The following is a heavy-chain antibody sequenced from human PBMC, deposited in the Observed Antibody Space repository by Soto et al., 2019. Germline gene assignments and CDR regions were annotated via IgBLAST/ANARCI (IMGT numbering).Heavy chain of an antibody. J-gene: IGHJ4*02. V-gene: IGHV4-59*01. CDR1: GGSISSNY. Sequence: LSLTCTVSGGSISSNYWTWIRQPPGKGLEWIGYVYNSGSTNYNPSLKSRVTISEDTSKSQFSLKVNSMAAADTAVYYCARYRREAVAGYTLDNWGQGILVTAPQ. D-gene: IGHD6-13*01. CDR3: ARYRREAVAGYTLDN. CDR2: VYNSGST.